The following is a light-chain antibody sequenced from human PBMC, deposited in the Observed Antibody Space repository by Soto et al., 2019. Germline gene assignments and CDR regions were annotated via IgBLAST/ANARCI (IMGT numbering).Light chain of an antibody. CDR2: DAS. CDR1: KSVGGD. CDR3: QQRANWPWT. J-gene: IGKJ1*01. V-gene: IGKV3-11*01. Sequence: PGQGASLSCRASKSVGGDLVWYQQHPGQAPRLLIYDASNRATGIPPSFSGSGSGTDFTLTISSLEPEDFAVYYCQQRANWPWTFGQGTKVDIK.